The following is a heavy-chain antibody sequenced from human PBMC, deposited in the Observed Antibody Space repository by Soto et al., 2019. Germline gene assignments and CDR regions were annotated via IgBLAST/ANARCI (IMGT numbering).Heavy chain of an antibody. V-gene: IGHV3-7*01. CDR3: ARDRYCTNGVCYSYYYYGMDV. D-gene: IGHD2-8*01. CDR1: GFTFSSYW. CDR2: IKQDGSEK. Sequence: PGGSLRLSCAASGFTFSSYWMSWVRQAPGKGLEWVANIKQDGSEKYYVDSVKGRFTISRDNAKNSLYLQMNSLRAEDTAVYYCARDRYCTNGVCYSYYYYGMDVWGQGTTVTVYS. J-gene: IGHJ6*02.